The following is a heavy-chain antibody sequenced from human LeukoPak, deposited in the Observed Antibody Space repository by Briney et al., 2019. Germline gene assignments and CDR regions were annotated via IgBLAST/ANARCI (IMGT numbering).Heavy chain of an antibody. CDR2: IYYSGST. CDR3: ARSASVLCSSTSCYASPYYYYYMDV. J-gene: IGHJ6*03. V-gene: IGHV4-39*01. D-gene: IGHD2-2*01. CDR1: GGSISSSSYY. Sequence: PSETLSLTCTVSGGSISSSSYYWGWIRQPPGKGLEWIGSIYYSGSTYYNPSLKSRVTISVDTSKNQFSLKLSSVTAADTAVYYCARSASVLCSSTSCYASPYYYYYMDVWGKGTTVTVSS.